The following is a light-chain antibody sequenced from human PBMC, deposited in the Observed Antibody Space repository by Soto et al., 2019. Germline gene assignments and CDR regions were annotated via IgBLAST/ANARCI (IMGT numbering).Light chain of an antibody. Sequence: EIVLTQSPDTLSLSPGERATLSCTASQTVTSSCLAWYQRKPGQAPRLLLHTTSTRATDIPDRFSGSGSGTAFTLTISRLQPEDFAVYYCQQCGGSPLFSFGPGTRVDV. J-gene: IGKJ3*01. CDR2: TTS. CDR1: QTVTSSC. CDR3: QQCGGSPLFS. V-gene: IGKV3-20*01.